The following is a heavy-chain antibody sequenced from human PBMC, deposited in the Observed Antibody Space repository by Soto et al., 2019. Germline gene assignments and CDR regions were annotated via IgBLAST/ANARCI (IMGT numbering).Heavy chain of an antibody. V-gene: IGHV3-15*01. Sequence: PGGSLRLSCAASGFTFGASALEWVRQAPGKGLEWIGRIKSRTDGGTTDYASPVKGRFTISRDDSKNTLYLQMNSLKTEDTAMYYCTTDLPWSYGALGYWGQETLVTVSS. CDR1: GFTFGASA. D-gene: IGHD1-26*01. J-gene: IGHJ4*02. CDR2: IKSRTDGGTT. CDR3: TTDLPWSYGALGY.